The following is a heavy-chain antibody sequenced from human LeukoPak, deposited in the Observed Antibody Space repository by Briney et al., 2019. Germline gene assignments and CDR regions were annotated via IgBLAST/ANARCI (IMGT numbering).Heavy chain of an antibody. CDR3: ARGEAPYSSGWYYFDY. V-gene: IGHV4-31*03. CDR1: GGSISSGGYY. J-gene: IGHJ4*02. CDR2: INHSGST. Sequence: NPSETLSLTCTVSGGSISSGGYYWSWIRQHPGKGLEWIGEINHSGSTNYNPSLKSRVTISVDTSKNQFSLKLSSVTAADTAVYYCARGEAPYSSGWYYFDYWGQGTLVTVSS. D-gene: IGHD6-19*01.